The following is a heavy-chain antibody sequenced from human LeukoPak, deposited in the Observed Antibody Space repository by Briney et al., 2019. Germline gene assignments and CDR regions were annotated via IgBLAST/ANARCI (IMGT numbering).Heavy chain of an antibody. J-gene: IGHJ4*02. V-gene: IGHV1-46*01. CDR3: ARVGSSTWYESDY. Sequence: ASAKLSCKASGYTFSSYHLHWVRQAPGQGLEWMGIINSSGGSASYAQKFQGRVTMTRDTSTSTVYMELSSLRSEDTAVYYCARVGSSTWYESDYWGQGTLVTVSS. D-gene: IGHD6-13*01. CDR2: INSSGGSA. CDR1: GYTFSSYH.